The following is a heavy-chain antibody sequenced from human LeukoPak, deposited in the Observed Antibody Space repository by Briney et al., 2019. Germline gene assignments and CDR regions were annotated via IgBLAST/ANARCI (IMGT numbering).Heavy chain of an antibody. V-gene: IGHV1-2*06. J-gene: IGHJ4*02. CDR1: GYTFTGYY. CDR2: INPNSGGT. CDR3: ARDRDGLLWFGESDY. Sequence: GASVKVSCKASGYTFTGYYIHWVRQAPGQGLEWMGRINPNSGGTNYAQKFQGRVTMTRDTSISTAYMELSRLRSDDTAVYYCARDRDGLLWFGESDYWGQGTLVTVSS. D-gene: IGHD3-10*01.